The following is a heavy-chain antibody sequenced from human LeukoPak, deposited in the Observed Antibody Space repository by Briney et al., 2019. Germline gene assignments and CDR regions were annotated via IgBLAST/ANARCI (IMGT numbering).Heavy chain of an antibody. D-gene: IGHD3-3*01. CDR2: ISSSGSTI. J-gene: IGHJ4*02. Sequence: GGSLRLSCAASGFTFSDYYMSWIRQAPGKGLEWVSYISSSGSTIYYADSVKGRFTISRDNAKNSLYLQMNSLRAEDTAVYFCARSLYYDFWSGYDEKYYFDYWGQGTLVTVSS. CDR3: ARSLYYDFWSGYDEKYYFDY. CDR1: GFTFSDYY. V-gene: IGHV3-11*04.